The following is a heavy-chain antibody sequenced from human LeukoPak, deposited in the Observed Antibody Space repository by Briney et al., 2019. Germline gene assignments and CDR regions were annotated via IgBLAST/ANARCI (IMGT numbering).Heavy chain of an antibody. Sequence: QTPLITCAISGDSVSSNSAAWNWIRQSPSRGLEWLGRTYYRSKWYNDYAVSVESRITINADTSKNQFSLQLNSVSPEDTAVYYCARDEQWVVYFESWGQGTLVPVTS. D-gene: IGHD6-19*01. V-gene: IGHV6-1*01. CDR1: GDSVSSNSAA. J-gene: IGHJ4*02. CDR3: ARDEQWVVYFES. CDR2: TYYRSKWYN.